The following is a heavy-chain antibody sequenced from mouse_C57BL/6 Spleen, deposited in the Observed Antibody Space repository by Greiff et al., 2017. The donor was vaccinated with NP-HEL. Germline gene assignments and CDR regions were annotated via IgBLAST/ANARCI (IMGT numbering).Heavy chain of an antibody. CDR1: GYAFSSYW. CDR2: IYPGDGDT. J-gene: IGHJ4*01. V-gene: IGHV1-80*01. D-gene: IGHD2-3*01. CDR3: AGDGYYDAMDY. Sequence: VKLQESGAELVKPGASVKISCKASGYAFSSYWMNWVKQRPGKGLEWIGQIYPGDGDTNYNGKFKGKATLTADKSSSTAYMQLSSLTSEDSAVYFCAGDGYYDAMDYWGQGTSVTVSS.